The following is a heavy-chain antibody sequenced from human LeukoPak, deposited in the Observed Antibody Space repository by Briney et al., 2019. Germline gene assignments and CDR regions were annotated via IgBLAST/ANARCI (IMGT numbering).Heavy chain of an antibody. CDR1: GGTFSSYA. J-gene: IGHJ4*02. V-gene: IGHV1-69*13. Sequence: ASVKVSCKASGGTFSSYAISWVRQAPGQGLEWMGGIIPIFGTANYAQKFQGRVTITADESTSTAYMELSSLRSEDTAVYYCARGPPGWYSLAYFDYWGQGTLVTVSS. CDR3: ARGPPGWYSLAYFDY. D-gene: IGHD6-19*01. CDR2: IIPIFGTA.